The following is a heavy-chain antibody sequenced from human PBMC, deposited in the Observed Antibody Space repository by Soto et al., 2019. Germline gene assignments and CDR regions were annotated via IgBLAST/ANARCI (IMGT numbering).Heavy chain of an antibody. CDR3: ARWSYLDF. V-gene: IGHV3-23*01. CDR1: GFCFSSYA. D-gene: IGHD3-10*01. J-gene: IGHJ1*01. CDR2: ISGSDGKT. Sequence: PGGSLRLSCAASGFCFSSYALNWDRQAPGTGLERVSTISGSDGKTFYEDSLKSRFSISRDTSQSTLYLQMNSSRADDTAMYYCARWSYLDFWGQGTRVTVSS.